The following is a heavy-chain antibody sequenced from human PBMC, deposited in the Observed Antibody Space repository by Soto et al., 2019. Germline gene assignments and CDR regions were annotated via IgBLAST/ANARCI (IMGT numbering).Heavy chain of an antibody. CDR2: ISSSGSTI. D-gene: IGHD4-17*01. Sequence: GGSLRLSCAASGFTFSDYYMSWIRQAPGKGLEWVSYISSSGSTIYYADSVKGRFTISRDNAKNSLYLQMNSLRAEDTAVYYCASSRATTVVTYFDYWGQGTLVTVSS. CDR3: ASSRATTVVTYFDY. CDR1: GFTFSDYY. J-gene: IGHJ4*02. V-gene: IGHV3-11*01.